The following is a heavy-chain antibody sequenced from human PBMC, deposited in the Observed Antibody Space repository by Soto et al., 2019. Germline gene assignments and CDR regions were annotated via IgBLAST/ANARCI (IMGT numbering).Heavy chain of an antibody. J-gene: IGHJ4*02. Sequence: GGSLRLSCVASGFAFDSCGMNWVRQAPGKGLEWVAGVNRHGTDTYYANSVRGRFIISRDDSRKTVSLDMNSLRGEDSAVYYCEKEGAKTTWNFDYWGQGTVVTVSS. V-gene: IGHV3-23*05. D-gene: IGHD1-1*01. CDR2: VNRHGTDT. CDR1: GFAFDSCG. CDR3: EKEGAKTTWNFDY.